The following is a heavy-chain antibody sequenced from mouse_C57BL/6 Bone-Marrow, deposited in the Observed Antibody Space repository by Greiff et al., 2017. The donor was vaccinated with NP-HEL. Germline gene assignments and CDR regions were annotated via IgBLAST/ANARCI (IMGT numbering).Heavy chain of an antibody. CDR1: GYAFTNYL. CDR3: ARGNWWYFDV. J-gene: IGHJ1*03. Sequence: VQLQESGAELVRPGTSVKVSCKASGYAFTNYLIEWVKQRPGQGLECIGVINPGSGGTNYNEKFKGKATLTADKSSSTAYMQLSSLTSEDSAVYFCARGNWWYFDVWGTGTTVTVSS. D-gene: IGHD2-1*01. CDR2: INPGSGGT. V-gene: IGHV1-54*01.